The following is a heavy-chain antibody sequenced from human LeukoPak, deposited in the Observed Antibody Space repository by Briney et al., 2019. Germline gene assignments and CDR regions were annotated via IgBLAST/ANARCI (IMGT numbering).Heavy chain of an antibody. CDR1: GFTFSSYS. CDR2: ISSSSSYI. CDR3: AREYDLGLQYYFDY. Sequence: KAGGSPRLSCAASGFTFSSYSMNWVRQAPGKGLEWVSSISSSSSYIYYADSVKGRFTISRDNAKNSLYLQMNSLRAEDTAVYYCAREYDLGLQYYFDYWGQGTLVTVSS. V-gene: IGHV3-21*01. D-gene: IGHD3-3*01. J-gene: IGHJ4*02.